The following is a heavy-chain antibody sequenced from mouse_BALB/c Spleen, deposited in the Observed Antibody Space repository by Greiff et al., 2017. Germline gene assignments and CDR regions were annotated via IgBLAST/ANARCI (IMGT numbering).Heavy chain of an antibody. CDR3: ARDYDYDGAWFAY. CDR1: GFSLTGYG. D-gene: IGHD2-4*01. J-gene: IGHJ3*01. V-gene: IGHV2-6-7*01. CDR2: IWGDGST. Sequence: VQLVESGPGLVAPSQSLSITCTVSGFSLTGYGVNWVRQPPGKGLEWLGMIWGDGSTDYNSALKSRLSISKDNSKSQVFLKMNSLQTDDTARYYCARDYDYDGAWFAYWGQGTLVTVSA.